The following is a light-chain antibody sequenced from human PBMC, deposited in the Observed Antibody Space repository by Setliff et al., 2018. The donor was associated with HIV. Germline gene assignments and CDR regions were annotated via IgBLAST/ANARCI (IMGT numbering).Light chain of an antibody. Sequence: QSVLTQPASVSGSPGQSITISCTGTSSDVGLFNYVSWYQQHPGKAPKLMIYEVNGRPSGISNRFSGSRSGNTASLTISGLQAEDEADYYCCSCGSGDIWIFGGGTKVTVL. CDR2: EVN. J-gene: IGLJ2*01. CDR1: SSDVGLFNY. V-gene: IGLV2-14*03. CDR3: CSCGSGDIWI.